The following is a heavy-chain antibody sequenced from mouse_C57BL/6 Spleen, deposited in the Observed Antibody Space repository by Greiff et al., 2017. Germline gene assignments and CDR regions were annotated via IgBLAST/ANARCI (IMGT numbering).Heavy chain of an antibody. CDR2: ISSGGDYI. CDR3: TREGGDYVRNFDN. Sequence: EVKLMESGEGLVKPGGSLKLSCAASGFTFSSYAMSWVRQTPEKRLEWVAYISSGGDYIYYADTVKGRFTISRDNARDTLYLQMSSLKSEDTAMYYCTREGGDYVRNFDNWGQGTTLTVSS. D-gene: IGHD2-4*01. CDR1: GFTFSSYA. V-gene: IGHV5-9-1*02. J-gene: IGHJ2*01.